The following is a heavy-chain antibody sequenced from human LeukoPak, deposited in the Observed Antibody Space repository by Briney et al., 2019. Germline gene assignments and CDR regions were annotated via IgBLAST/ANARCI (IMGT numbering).Heavy chain of an antibody. J-gene: IGHJ4*02. CDR3: ARDLPRGVLGY. CDR2: IYYSGST. Sequence: SETLSLTCTVSGGSISSGDYYWSWIRQPPGKGLEWIGYIYYSGSTYYNPSLKSRVTISVDTSKNQFSLKLSSVTAADTAVYYCARDLPRGVLGYWGQGTLVTVSS. D-gene: IGHD3-10*02. V-gene: IGHV4-30-4*08. CDR1: GGSISSGDYY.